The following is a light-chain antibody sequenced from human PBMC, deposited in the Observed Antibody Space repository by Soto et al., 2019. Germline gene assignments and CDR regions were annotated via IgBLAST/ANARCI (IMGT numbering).Light chain of an antibody. CDR1: QSVNSSY. Sequence: DIVLTQSPGTLSLSPGERATLSCRASQSVNSSYLAWYQQKPGQAPRLLIYGASSRSTAIPDRFSGSGSGTDFTLTISRLEHEDFAVYYCQQYDRSPPMYPFGRGTKLEIK. J-gene: IGKJ2*01. CDR3: QQYDRSPPMYP. V-gene: IGKV3-20*01. CDR2: GAS.